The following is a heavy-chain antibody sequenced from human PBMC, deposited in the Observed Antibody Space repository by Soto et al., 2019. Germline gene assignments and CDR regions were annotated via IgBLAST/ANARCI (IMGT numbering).Heavy chain of an antibody. D-gene: IGHD3-9*01. V-gene: IGHV3-30*18. CDR1: GFTFSSYG. CDR3: AKDTITKPSLRYFDRRYFDY. CDR2: ISYDGSNK. J-gene: IGHJ4*02. Sequence: PGGSLRLSFAASGFTFSSYGMHWVRQAPGKGLEWVAVISYDGSNKYYADSVKGRFTISRDNSKNTLYLQMNSLRAEDTAVYYCAKDTITKPSLRYFDRRYFDYWGQGTLVTVSS.